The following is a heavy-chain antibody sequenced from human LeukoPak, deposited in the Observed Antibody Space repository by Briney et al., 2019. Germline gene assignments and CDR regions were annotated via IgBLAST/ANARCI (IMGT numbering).Heavy chain of an antibody. D-gene: IGHD6-19*01. CDR2: IYYSGST. V-gene: IGHV4-59*01. J-gene: IGHJ4*02. CDR1: GGSISSYY. Sequence: SETLSLTCTVSGGSISSYYWNWIRQPPGKGLEWIGYIYYSGSTNYNPSLKSRVTISVDTSKNQFSLKLRSVTAADTAVYFCAREGYSSGWNDCWGQGTLVTVSS. CDR3: AREGYSSGWNDC.